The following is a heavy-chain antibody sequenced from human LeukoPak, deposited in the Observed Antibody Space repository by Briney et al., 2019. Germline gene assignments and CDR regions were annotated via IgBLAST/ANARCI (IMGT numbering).Heavy chain of an antibody. CDR1: GYTFTTYG. CDR2: IHPNSGGT. Sequence: ASVKVSCKASGYTFTTYGISWVRQAPGQGLEWMGWIHPNSGGTNYAQKFQGRVTMTRDTSISTAYMELSRLRSDDTAMYYCARSVVGQLERLRWFDPWGQGTLVTVSS. V-gene: IGHV1-2*02. CDR3: ARSVVGQLERLRWFDP. J-gene: IGHJ5*02. D-gene: IGHD1-1*01.